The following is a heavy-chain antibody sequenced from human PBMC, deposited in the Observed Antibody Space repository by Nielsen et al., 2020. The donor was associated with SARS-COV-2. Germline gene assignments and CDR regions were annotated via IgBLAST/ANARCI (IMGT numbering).Heavy chain of an antibody. D-gene: IGHD3-10*01. CDR1: GFTFSDYY. J-gene: IGHJ4*02. Sequence: GGSLRLSCAASGFTFSDYYMSWIRQAPGKGLEWVSYISSSGSTMYYADSVKGRFTISRDSAKNSLFLRMNSLRAEDTAVYYCAREAGDQDYFDYWGQGTLVTVSS. V-gene: IGHV3-11*04. CDR3: AREAGDQDYFDY. CDR2: ISSSGSTM.